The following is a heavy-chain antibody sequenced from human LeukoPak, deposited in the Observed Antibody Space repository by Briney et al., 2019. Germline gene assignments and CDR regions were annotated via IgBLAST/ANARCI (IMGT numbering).Heavy chain of an antibody. CDR2: IKPNSGDT. J-gene: IGHJ5*02. V-gene: IGHV1-2*02. CDR1: GYSFADYY. CDR3: ATVGYAH. Sequence: ASVKVSCKASGYSFADYYMHWVRQAPGQGLEWMGWIKPNSGDTRSAQKFQGRVTMTRDTSISTAYMELSSLRYDDTAVYYCATVGYAHWGQGTLVTVSS.